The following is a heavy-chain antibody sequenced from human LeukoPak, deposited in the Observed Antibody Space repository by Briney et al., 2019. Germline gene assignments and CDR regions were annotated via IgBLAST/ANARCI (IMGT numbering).Heavy chain of an antibody. CDR1: GYTLTELS. J-gene: IGHJ3*02. CDR2: FDPEDGET. CDR3: ARETTVFAFDI. Sequence: ASVKVSCKVSGYTLTELSMHWVRQAPGKGLEWMGGFDPEDGETIYAQKLQGRVTMTTDTSTSTAYMELRSLRSDDTAVYYCARETTVFAFDIWGQGTMVTVSS. V-gene: IGHV1-24*01. D-gene: IGHD4-17*01.